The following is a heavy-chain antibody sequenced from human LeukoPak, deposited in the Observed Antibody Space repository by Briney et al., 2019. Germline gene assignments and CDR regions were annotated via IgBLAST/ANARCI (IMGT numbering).Heavy chain of an antibody. CDR3: ARAGYSSPYYYYMDV. D-gene: IGHD6-13*01. CDR1: GYSISSGYY. Sequence: SETLSLTCTVPGYSISSGYYWGWIRQPPGKGLEWIGSIYHSGSTYYNPSLKSRVTISVDTSKNQFSLKLSSVTAADTAVYYCARAGYSSPYYYYMDVWGKGTTVTVSS. CDR2: IYHSGST. J-gene: IGHJ6*03. V-gene: IGHV4-38-2*02.